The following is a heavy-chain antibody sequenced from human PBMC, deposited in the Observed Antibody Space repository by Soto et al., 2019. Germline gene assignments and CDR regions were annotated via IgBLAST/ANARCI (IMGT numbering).Heavy chain of an antibody. J-gene: IGHJ6*02. CDR1: GFTFSSYG. V-gene: IGHV3-30*18. D-gene: IGHD6-13*01. CDR3: SKVPQQLVRFYGMDV. Sequence: QVQLVESGGGVVQPGRSLRLSCAASGFTFSSYGMHWVRQAPGKGLEWVAVISYDGSNKYYADSVQGRLTISRDNSKNTLYLQMNSLRAEDTAVYYCSKVPQQLVRFYGMDVWGQGTTFTVSS. CDR2: ISYDGSNK.